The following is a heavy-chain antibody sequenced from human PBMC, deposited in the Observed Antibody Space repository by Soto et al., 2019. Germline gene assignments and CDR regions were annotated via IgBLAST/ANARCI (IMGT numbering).Heavy chain of an antibody. V-gene: IGHV4-4*02. J-gene: IGHJ6*02. CDR3: AREQQWLVLGYYYYGMDV. Sequence: SETLSLTCAVSGGSISSSNWWSWVRQPPGKGLEWIGEIYHSGSTNYNPSLKSRVTISVDKSKNQFSLKLSSVTAADTAVYYCAREQQWLVLGYYYYGMDVWGQGTTVTVSS. D-gene: IGHD6-19*01. CDR1: GGSISSSNW. CDR2: IYHSGST.